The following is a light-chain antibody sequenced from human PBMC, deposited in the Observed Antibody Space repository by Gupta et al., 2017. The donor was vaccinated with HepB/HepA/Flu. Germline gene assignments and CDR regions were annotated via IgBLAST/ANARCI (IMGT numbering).Light chain of an antibody. CDR2: YVS. Sequence: VVLTQSPLSLPVTLGRPTSISCRASQSLVYSDGVTYLDWFQQRPGQSPRRLIFYVSNRDSGVPDRFSGSGSGTEFTLTIRRLEAEDIGVYYCMQGTNSAYTFGRGTXLVIK. J-gene: IGKJ4*01. V-gene: IGKV2-30*01. CDR3: MQGTNSAYT. CDR1: QSLVYSDGVTY.